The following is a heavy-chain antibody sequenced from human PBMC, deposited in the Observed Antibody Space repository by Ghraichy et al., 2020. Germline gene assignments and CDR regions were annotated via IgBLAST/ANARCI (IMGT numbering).Heavy chain of an antibody. CDR1: GVTVSDTY. V-gene: IGHV3-53*01. Sequence: LSLTCAISGVTVSDTYMSYDRQVPAKALEWVSVIYASGFPFYADYVKGRFTISRDNSKNTVYLQMNSLRTDDTAIYYCASQWPYNGFDYWGAGVLVAVSS. CDR3: ASQWPYNGFDY. D-gene: IGHD2-8*01. J-gene: IGHJ4*02. CDR2: IYASGFP.